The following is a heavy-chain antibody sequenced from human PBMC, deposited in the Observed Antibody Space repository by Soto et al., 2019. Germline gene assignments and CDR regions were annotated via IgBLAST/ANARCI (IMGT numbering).Heavy chain of an antibody. Sequence: QVQLVESGGGVVQPGGSLRLSCTASGFTFTTFGIHWVRQAPGKGLEWVALISYDGHNKYYSDSVKGRFTISRDNYKNTRSLQMNSLRAEDTAVYYCAKDLQAYGDYNSYYYGMDVWGQGTTVSVSS. V-gene: IGHV3-30*18. D-gene: IGHD4-17*01. CDR2: ISYDGHNK. CDR3: AKDLQAYGDYNSYYYGMDV. J-gene: IGHJ6*02. CDR1: GFTFTTFG.